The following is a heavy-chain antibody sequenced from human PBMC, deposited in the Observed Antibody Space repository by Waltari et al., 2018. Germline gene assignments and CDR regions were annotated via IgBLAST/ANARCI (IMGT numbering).Heavy chain of an antibody. CDR2: FSYNERNI. D-gene: IGHD3-22*01. Sequence: QVQLVESGGGVVQPGRSLRLSCTASEFTFSSYAMHWVRQAPGKGREWGAIFSYNERNINYVDSVKGRFSISRYNSKKMLYLQMNSLITEDTAVYYCARDYCDRTNCHGMDVWGQGTTVIVSS. J-gene: IGHJ6*02. CDR3: ARDYCDRTNCHGMDV. V-gene: IGHV3-30*04. CDR1: EFTFSSYA.